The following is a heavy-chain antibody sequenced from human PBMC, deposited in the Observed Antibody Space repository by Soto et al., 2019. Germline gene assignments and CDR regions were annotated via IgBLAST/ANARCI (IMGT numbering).Heavy chain of an antibody. CDR1: GYTFTDYY. J-gene: IGHJ4*02. CDR2: INPNSGGT. V-gene: IGHV1-2*02. Sequence: QVQLVQSGAEVKKPGASVKVSCMASGYTFTDYYIHWVRQAPGQGLEWMGWINPNSGGTNYAQNFQGRVTMTRDTSISTAYMELSRLRSDDTAVYYCARKGLTVAGLGYWGQGTLVTVSS. D-gene: IGHD6-19*01. CDR3: ARKGLTVAGLGY.